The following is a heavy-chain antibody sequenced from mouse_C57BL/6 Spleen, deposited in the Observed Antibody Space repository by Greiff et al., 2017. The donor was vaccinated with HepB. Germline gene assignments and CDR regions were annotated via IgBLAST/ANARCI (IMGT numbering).Heavy chain of an antibody. V-gene: IGHV1-76*01. J-gene: IGHJ4*01. CDR3: ARAEEYDDYAMDY. CDR2: IYPGSGNT. Sequence: VQLQQSGAELVRPGASVKLSCKASGYTFTDYYINWVKQRPGQGLEWIARIYPGSGNTYYNEKFKVKATLTAEKSSSTAYMQLSSLTSEDSAVYFCARAEEYDDYAMDYWGQGTSVTVSS. CDR1: GYTFTDYY. D-gene: IGHD2-14*01.